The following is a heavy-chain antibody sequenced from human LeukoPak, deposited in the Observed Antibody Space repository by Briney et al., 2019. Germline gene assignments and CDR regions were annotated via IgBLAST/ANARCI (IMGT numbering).Heavy chain of an antibody. CDR3: ARMRAPPHYSGSGSANDY. Sequence: GGSLRLSCAASGFIVSSNYMSWVRQAPGKGLEWVSIIYSGGSTYYADSVKGRFTISRDNSKNTLYLQMNSLRAEDTAVYYCARMRAPPHYSGSGSANDYWGQGTLVAVSS. V-gene: IGHV3-53*01. CDR2: IYSGGST. CDR1: GFIVSSNY. D-gene: IGHD3-10*01. J-gene: IGHJ4*02.